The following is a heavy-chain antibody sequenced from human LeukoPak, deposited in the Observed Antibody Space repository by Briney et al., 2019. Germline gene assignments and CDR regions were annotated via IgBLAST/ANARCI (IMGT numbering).Heavy chain of an antibody. Sequence: PGGSLRLSCAASGFTFSRCGMSWVRQAPGKGLEWVGRTRNKANSYTTEYVASVKGRFTISRDDSKNSLYLQMNSLKPEDTAVYYCARDREWYSSSWTHSFDYWGQGTLVTVSS. CDR2: TRNKANSYTT. J-gene: IGHJ4*02. CDR3: ARDREWYSSSWTHSFDY. CDR1: GFTFSRCG. D-gene: IGHD6-13*01. V-gene: IGHV3-72*01.